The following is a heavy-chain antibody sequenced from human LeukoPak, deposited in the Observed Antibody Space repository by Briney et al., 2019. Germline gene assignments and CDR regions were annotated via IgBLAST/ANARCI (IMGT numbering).Heavy chain of an antibody. CDR1: GFTFSSYG. J-gene: IGHJ4*02. Sequence: GRSLRLSCAASGFTFSSYGMHWVRQAPGKGLEWVAVISYDGSNKYYADSVKGRFTISRDNSKNTLYLQMNSLRAEDTAVYYCAKDYFDYGGQETVVPVST. CDR3: AKDYFDY. CDR2: ISYDGSNK. V-gene: IGHV3-30*18.